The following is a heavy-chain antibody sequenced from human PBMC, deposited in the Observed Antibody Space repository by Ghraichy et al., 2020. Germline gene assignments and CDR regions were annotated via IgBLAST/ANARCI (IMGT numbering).Heavy chain of an antibody. CDR1: GFTFSSYA. J-gene: IGHJ6*02. CDR3: ARDWQPDV. Sequence: ESLNISCAASGFTFSSYAMNWVRQAPGKGLEWVSTISGSGGSTFYADSVKGRFTISRDNSKNTLYVQMNSLRAEDTAVYYCARDWQPDVWGQGTTVTVSS. D-gene: IGHD6-13*01. CDR2: ISGSGGST. V-gene: IGHV3-23*01.